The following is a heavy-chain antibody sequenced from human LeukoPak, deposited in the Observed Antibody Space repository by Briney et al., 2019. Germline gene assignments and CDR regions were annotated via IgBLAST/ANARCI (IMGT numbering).Heavy chain of an antibody. V-gene: IGHV3-30*18. CDR2: ISYDGSNK. D-gene: IGHD6-25*01. Sequence: QPGGSLRLSCAAPGFTFSSYGMHWVRQAPGKGLEWVAVISYDGSNKYYADSVKGRFTISRDNSKNTLYLQMNSLRAEDTAVYYCAKDARETRYSSAYFDYWGQGTLVTVSS. J-gene: IGHJ4*02. CDR1: GFTFSSYG. CDR3: AKDARETRYSSAYFDY.